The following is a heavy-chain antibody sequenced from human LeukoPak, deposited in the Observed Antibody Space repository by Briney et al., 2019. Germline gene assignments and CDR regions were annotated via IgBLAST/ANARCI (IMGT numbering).Heavy chain of an antibody. Sequence: ASVRVSCKASEYPFTSYYIHWVRQAPGQGLEWMGKINPSGGTTNYAQKFQGRVPMTRDTSTNTVYMQLSSLRSEDTAIYYCARGFYYDSSGYNYQDTFDVWGQGTMVTVSS. J-gene: IGHJ3*01. CDR1: EYPFTSYY. CDR3: ARGFYYDSSGYNYQDTFDV. V-gene: IGHV1-46*01. CDR2: INPSGGTT. D-gene: IGHD3-22*01.